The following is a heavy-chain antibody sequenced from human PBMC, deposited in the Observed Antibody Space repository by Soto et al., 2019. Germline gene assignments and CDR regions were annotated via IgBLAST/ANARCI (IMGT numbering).Heavy chain of an antibody. Sequence: GASVKVSCKASGYTFTSYDIYWVRQATGQGLEGIVWMNPNTGNSGYSHKFQVRVTMTSDTSISTAHMELSRRRPEHPAVYYCARRAETSGWNGLGADKYYFDFWGQVTLVTVPS. CDR3: ARRAETSGWNGLGADKYYFDF. CDR1: GYTFTSYD. V-gene: IGHV1-8*01. J-gene: IGHJ4*02. D-gene: IGHD6-19*01. CDR2: MNPNTGNS.